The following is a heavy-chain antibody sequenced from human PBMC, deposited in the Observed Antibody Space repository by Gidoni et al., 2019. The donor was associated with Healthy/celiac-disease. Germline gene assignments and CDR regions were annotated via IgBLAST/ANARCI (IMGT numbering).Heavy chain of an antibody. V-gene: IGHV1-18*01. CDR3: ARKLRYSYALGTVVLFDY. D-gene: IGHD5-18*01. CDR1: GYTFTSYG. J-gene: IGHJ4*02. CDR2: ISAYNGNT. Sequence: QVQLVQSGAEVKKPGASVKVSCKASGYTFTSYGISWVRQAPGQGLEWMGWISAYNGNTNYAQKLQGRVTMTTDTSTSTAYMELRSLRSDDTAVYYCARKLRYSYALGTVVLFDYWGQGTLVTVSS.